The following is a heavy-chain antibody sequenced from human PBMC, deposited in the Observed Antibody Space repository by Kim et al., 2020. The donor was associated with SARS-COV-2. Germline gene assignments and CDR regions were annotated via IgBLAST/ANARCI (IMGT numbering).Heavy chain of an antibody. Sequence: GGSLRLSCATSGFTFSSYGMHWVRQAPGKGLEWVAVIWYDGSNKYYADSVKGRFTISRDNSKNTLYLQMNSLRAEDTAVYYCARAGDYYDSSGYFFWGQG. CDR1: GFTFSSYG. CDR2: IWYDGSNK. J-gene: IGHJ1*01. D-gene: IGHD3-22*01. CDR3: ARAGDYYDSSGYFF. V-gene: IGHV3-33*01.